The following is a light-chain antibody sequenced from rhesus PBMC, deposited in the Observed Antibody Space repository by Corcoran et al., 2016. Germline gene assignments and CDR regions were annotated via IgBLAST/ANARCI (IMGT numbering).Light chain of an antibody. J-gene: IGLJ1*01. CDR3: SSYAGSNTVI. V-gene: IGLV2-32*02. CDR1: SSDIGGYNY. Sequence: QAALTQPRSVSGSPGQSVTISCTGTSSDIGGYNYVSWYQQHPGTAPKLMIYEVSKRPSGVSDRFSGSKSGNTASLTISGLQAEDEADYYCSSYAGSNTVIFGAGTRFTV. CDR2: EVS.